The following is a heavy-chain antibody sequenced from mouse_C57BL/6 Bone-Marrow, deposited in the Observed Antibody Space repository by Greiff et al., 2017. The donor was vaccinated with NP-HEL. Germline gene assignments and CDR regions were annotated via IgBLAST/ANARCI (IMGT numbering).Heavy chain of an antibody. CDR2: IDPSDSYT. J-gene: IGHJ4*01. CDR1: GYTFTSYW. V-gene: IGHV1-69*01. Sequence: QVQLQQPGAELVMPGASVKLSCKASGYTFTSYWMHWVKQRPGQGLEWIGVIDPSDSYTNYNEKFKSKATLTVDKSSSTAYMQLSSLTSEDSAVDYCARWEVYYAVDYGGQGTAATVSA. D-gene: IGHD4-1*01. CDR3: ARWEVYYAVDY.